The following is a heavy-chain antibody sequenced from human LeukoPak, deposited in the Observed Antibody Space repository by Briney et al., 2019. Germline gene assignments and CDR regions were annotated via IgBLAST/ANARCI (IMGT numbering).Heavy chain of an antibody. J-gene: IGHJ4*02. Sequence: GGSLRLSCAASGFTFSSYEMNWVRQAPGKGLEWVSYISSSGSTIYYADSVKGRFTISRDNAKNSLYLQMNSLRAEDTAVYYCARDGYSSGWDTDFDYWGQGTLVTVSS. CDR2: ISSSGSTI. D-gene: IGHD6-19*01. CDR1: GFTFSSYE. V-gene: IGHV3-48*03. CDR3: ARDGYSSGWDTDFDY.